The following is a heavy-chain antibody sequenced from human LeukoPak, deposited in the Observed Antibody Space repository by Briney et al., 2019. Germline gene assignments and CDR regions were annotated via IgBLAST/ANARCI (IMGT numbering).Heavy chain of an antibody. CDR1: GFSFSNCA. CDR3: AKSSTSLRGPTNTIDF. J-gene: IGHJ4*01. Sequence: GGSLRLSCAASGFSFSNCALSWVRQAPGKELEWVSTASGFGSGGATYYTDSVRGRFTISRDNSKNTLYLQTNSLRAEDTAIYYCAKSSTSLRGPTNTIDFWGPGTRVTVSS. CDR2: ASGFGSGGAT. D-gene: IGHD2-2*01. V-gene: IGHV3-23*01.